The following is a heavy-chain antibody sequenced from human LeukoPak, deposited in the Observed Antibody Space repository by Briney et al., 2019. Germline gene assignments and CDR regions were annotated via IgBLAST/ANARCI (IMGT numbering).Heavy chain of an antibody. CDR1: GGSFSGYY. J-gene: IGHJ4*02. Sequence: SETLSLTCAVYGGSFSGYYWSWIRQPPGKGLEWIGEINHSGSTNYNPSLKSRVTISVDTSKNQFSLKLSSVTAADTAVYYCARRVYDYVWGSYRPLDYWGQGTLVTVSS. V-gene: IGHV4-34*01. CDR2: INHSGST. D-gene: IGHD3-16*02. CDR3: ARRVYDYVWGSYRPLDY.